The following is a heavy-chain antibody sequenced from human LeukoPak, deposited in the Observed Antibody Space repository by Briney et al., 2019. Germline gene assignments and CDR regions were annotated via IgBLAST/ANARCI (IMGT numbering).Heavy chain of an antibody. D-gene: IGHD5-18*01. Sequence: GESLKISCKGSGYSFTNYWIAWVRQLPGKGLEWMGIIYPGDSDTRYSPSFQGQVTISADKSISTAYLQWSSLKASDTAMYYCARRLGYSHGRIDYWGQGTLVTVSS. J-gene: IGHJ4*02. CDR1: GYSFTNYW. CDR2: IYPGDSDT. V-gene: IGHV5-51*01. CDR3: ARRLGYSHGRIDY.